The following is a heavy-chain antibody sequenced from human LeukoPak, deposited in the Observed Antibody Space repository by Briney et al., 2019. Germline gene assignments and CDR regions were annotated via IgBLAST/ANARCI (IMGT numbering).Heavy chain of an antibody. CDR1: GFTVSSNY. CDR3: VEGGRTGGWYGFHGGN. CDR2: IYSGGST. D-gene: IGHD6-19*01. Sequence: GGSLRLSCAASGFTVSSNYMSWVRQAPGKGLEWVSVIYSGGSTYYADSVKGRFTISRDDSKNTLYLQMNSLRTEDTAVYYCVEGGRTGGWYGFHGGNWGQGTLVTVSS. J-gene: IGHJ4*02. V-gene: IGHV3-53*05.